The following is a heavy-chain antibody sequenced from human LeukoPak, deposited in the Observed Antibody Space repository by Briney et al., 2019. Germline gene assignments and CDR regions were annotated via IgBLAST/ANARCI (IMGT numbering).Heavy chain of an antibody. CDR2: IWYDGSNR. Sequence: GGSLRLSCAASRFTFSSYGMHWVRQAPGKGLEGVAVIWYDGSNRYYADSVKGRFTISRDNSKHTLYLQINSLRAEDTAVYYCARGVTRYCSSTSCYYFDYWGQGTLVTVSS. D-gene: IGHD2-2*01. J-gene: IGHJ4*02. CDR1: RFTFSSYG. CDR3: ARGVTRYCSSTSCYYFDY. V-gene: IGHV3-33*01.